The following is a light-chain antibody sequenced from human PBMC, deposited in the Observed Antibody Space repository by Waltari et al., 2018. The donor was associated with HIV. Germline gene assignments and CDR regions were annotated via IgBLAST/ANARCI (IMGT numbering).Light chain of an antibody. J-gene: IGLJ2*01. Sequence: QSALTQPASVSGSPGQSITISCTATSSDVGGYNYVSWYQHHPGKAPKLIIYEVTNRPSGISNRFSGSKSGNTASLTISGLQAEDEADYYCTSYTINTLLFGGGTKLTVL. CDR2: EVT. CDR1: SSDVGGYNY. CDR3: TSYTINTLL. V-gene: IGLV2-14*01.